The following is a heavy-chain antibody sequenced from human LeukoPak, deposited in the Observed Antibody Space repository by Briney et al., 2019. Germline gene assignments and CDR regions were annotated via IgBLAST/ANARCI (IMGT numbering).Heavy chain of an antibody. D-gene: IGHD5-18*01. CDR2: IYTSGRT. Sequence: TLSPTLPVAGGSISRGSYYWSWTRQPAGKGLEWIGRIYTSGRTNYTPPTKRRVTISVDTSIHEFSLMLNCVTGADTAVYYCTGVDTTRAFFDSRGQGNLVTVSS. CDR3: TGVDTTRAFFDS. J-gene: IGHJ4*02. CDR1: GGSISRGSYY. V-gene: IGHV4-61*02.